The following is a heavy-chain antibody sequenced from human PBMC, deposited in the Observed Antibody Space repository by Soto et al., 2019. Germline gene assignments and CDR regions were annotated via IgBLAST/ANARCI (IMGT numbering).Heavy chain of an antibody. J-gene: IGHJ6*02. CDR1: GGTFSSYA. Sequence: QVQLVQSGAEVKKPGSSVKVSCKASGGTFSSYAISWVRQAPGQGLEWMGGIIPISETTNYAQKFQGRVTXXXXXXXXXXXXXXXXXXXXXXXVYYCARSQGSSTSLEIYYYYYYGMDVWGQGTTVTVSS. V-gene: IGHV1-69*01. CDR2: IIPISETT. CDR3: ARSQGSSTSLEIYYYYYYGMDV. D-gene: IGHD2-2*01.